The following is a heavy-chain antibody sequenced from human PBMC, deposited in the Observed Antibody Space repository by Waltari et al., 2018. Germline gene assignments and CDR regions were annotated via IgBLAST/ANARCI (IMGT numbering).Heavy chain of an antibody. CDR3: AREVVPAATIVVNWFDP. CDR1: GYSFTSYA. J-gene: IGHJ5*02. V-gene: IGHV7-4-1*02. D-gene: IGHD2-2*01. CDR2: INVNSGNP. Sequence: QVELVQSGPELKKPGASVKVSCRASGYSFTSYAINWVRQAPGRGFELMGWINVNSGNPTYVQGFTGRFVFSLDTSVSTAFLQINSLEAEDTAVYYCAREVVPAATIVVNWFDPWGQGTLVTVSS.